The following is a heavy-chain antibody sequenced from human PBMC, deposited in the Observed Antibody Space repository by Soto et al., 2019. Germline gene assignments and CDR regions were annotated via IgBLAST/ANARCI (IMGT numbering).Heavy chain of an antibody. CDR3: ARDNGCVQLDF. Sequence: EEQLVESGGGFVQPGGSLRLSCAASGFTISRHTMHWVRQAPGKGLEYVASITGNGDRTEYAESVKGRFTISRDNSKNTLYLQMGSLRDEDMAIYYCARDNGCVQLDFWGQGALVTVSS. D-gene: IGHD1-1*01. CDR1: GFTISRHT. V-gene: IGHV3-64*07. J-gene: IGHJ4*02. CDR2: ITGNGDRT.